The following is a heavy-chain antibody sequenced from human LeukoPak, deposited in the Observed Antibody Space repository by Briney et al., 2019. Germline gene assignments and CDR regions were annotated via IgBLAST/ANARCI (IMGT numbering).Heavy chain of an antibody. CDR2: ISYDGSNK. CDR1: GFTFSSYA. V-gene: IGHV3-30*04. Sequence: RGSLRLSCAASGFTFSSYAMHWVRQAPGKGLEWVAVISYDGSNKYYADSVKGRFTISRDNSKNTLYLQMNSLRAEDTAVYYCARDKEMATMYYFDYWGQGTLVTVSS. J-gene: IGHJ4*02. CDR3: ARDKEMATMYYFDY. D-gene: IGHD5-24*01.